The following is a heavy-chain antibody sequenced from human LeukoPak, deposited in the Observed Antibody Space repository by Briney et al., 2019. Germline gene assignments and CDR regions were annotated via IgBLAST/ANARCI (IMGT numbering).Heavy chain of an antibody. CDR1: GGSISSGSYY. CDR3: ARSRYNWNGAIDY. V-gene: IGHV4-61*02. Sequence: PSETLSLTCTVSGGSISSGSYYWSWIRQPAGKGLEWIGRIYTSGSTNYNPSLKSRVTISVDTSKNQFSLKLSSVTAADTAVYYCARSRYNWNGAIDYWGQGTLVTVSS. CDR2: IYTSGST. D-gene: IGHD1-20*01. J-gene: IGHJ4*02.